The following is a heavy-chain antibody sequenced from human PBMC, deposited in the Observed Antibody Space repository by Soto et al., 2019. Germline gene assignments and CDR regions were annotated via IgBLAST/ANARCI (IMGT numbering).Heavy chain of an antibody. CDR1: GYTFTSYY. V-gene: IGHV1-46*03. CDR3: ARGVDTAMVLDSWFDP. J-gene: IGHJ5*02. Sequence: QVQLVQSGAEVKKPGASVKVSCKASGYTFTSYYMHWVRQAPGQGLEWMGIINPSGGSTSYAQKFQGRVTMTRDTSTSTVYMELSSLRSEDTAVYYCARGVDTAMVLDSWFDPWGQGTLVTVSS. CDR2: INPSGGST. D-gene: IGHD5-18*01.